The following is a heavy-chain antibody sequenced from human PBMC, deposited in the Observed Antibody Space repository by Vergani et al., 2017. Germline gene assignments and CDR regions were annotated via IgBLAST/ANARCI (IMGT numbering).Heavy chain of an antibody. V-gene: IGHV4-34*01. CDR2: IDHTGRP. D-gene: IGHD4-11*01. Sequence: QVQLQQWGGGLLKPSETLSLTCVVNGWSFTSYHWTWIRQSPGEGLEWVGDIDHTGRPDYNPSLKSRLNMSVDKSRNQFSLTLNSVTATDTAIYFCARVNTETNGHRYYYYYMDVWGQGTAVTVS. J-gene: IGHJ6*03. CDR3: ARVNTETNGHRYYYYYMDV. CDR1: GWSFTSYH.